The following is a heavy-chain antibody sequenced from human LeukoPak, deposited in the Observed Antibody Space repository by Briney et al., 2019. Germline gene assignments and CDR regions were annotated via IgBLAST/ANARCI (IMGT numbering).Heavy chain of an antibody. D-gene: IGHD1-26*01. CDR2: IYYSGST. J-gene: IGHJ3*02. Sequence: PSETLSLTCTVSGGSISSYYWSWIRQPPGKGLEWTGYIYYSGSTSYNPSLKGRVTISVDTSKKQFSLKLSSVTAADTAFYYCARYIVSYPHDAFDIWGQGTMVTVSS. CDR1: GGSISSYY. V-gene: IGHV4-59*01. CDR3: ARYIVSYPHDAFDI.